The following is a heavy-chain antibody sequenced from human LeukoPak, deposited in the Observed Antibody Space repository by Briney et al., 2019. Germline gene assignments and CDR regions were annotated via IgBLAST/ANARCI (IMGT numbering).Heavy chain of an antibody. V-gene: IGHV3-21*06. Sequence: GGSLRLSCAASGFTFSSYSMNWVRQAPGKGLEWVSSLDPTSKYICSADSLQGRFTISRDNARNSVFLQMNSLRPGDTALYYCVRVSSARGFYFDLWGQGTLVTVSS. CDR2: LDPTSKYI. J-gene: IGHJ4*02. D-gene: IGHD3-10*01. CDR3: VRVSSARGFYFDL. CDR1: GFTFSSYS.